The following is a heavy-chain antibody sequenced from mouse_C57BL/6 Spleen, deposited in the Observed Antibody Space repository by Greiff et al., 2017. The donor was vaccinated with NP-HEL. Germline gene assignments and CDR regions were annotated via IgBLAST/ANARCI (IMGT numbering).Heavy chain of an antibody. V-gene: IGHV5-4*01. J-gene: IGHJ4*01. CDR3: ARDNYFRAMDY. D-gene: IGHD2-1*01. Sequence: EVQGVESGGGLVKPGGSLKLSCAASGFTFSSYAMSWVRQTPEKRLEWVATISDGGSYTYYPDNVKGRFTISRDNAKHNLYLQMSHLKSEDTAMYYCARDNYFRAMDYWGQGTSVTVSS. CDR1: GFTFSSYA. CDR2: ISDGGSYT.